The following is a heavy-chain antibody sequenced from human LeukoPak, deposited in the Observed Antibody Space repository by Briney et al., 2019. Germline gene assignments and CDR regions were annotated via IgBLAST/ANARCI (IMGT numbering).Heavy chain of an antibody. CDR2: IYHSGST. J-gene: IGHJ4*02. CDR1: GYSLNSGYS. V-gene: IGHV4-38-2*02. Sequence: PSVTLSLTCTVSGYSLNSGYSWGWIRQPPGKGLEWSGTIYHSGSTYFNPSLKSRVTISVDTTKNQFSLKLSSVTAADTAVYYCAKINHSGSYPWEVYYFDSWGQGSLVTVSS. D-gene: IGHD1-26*01. CDR3: AKINHSGSYPWEVYYFDS.